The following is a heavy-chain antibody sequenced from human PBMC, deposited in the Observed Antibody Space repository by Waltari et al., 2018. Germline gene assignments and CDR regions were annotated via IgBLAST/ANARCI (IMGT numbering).Heavy chain of an antibody. V-gene: IGHV5-51*01. D-gene: IGHD2-8*01. J-gene: IGHJ6*02. Sequence: EVQLVQSGAEVKKPGESLKISCKGSGYSFTSYWIGWVRQMPGNGLGWMGIIYPGDSDTRYSPSFQGQVTISADKSISTAYLQWSSLKASDTAMYYCARHGLRDCTNGVCSFQGMDVWGQGTTVTVSS. CDR3: ARHGLRDCTNGVCSFQGMDV. CDR1: GYSFTSYW. CDR2: IYPGDSDT.